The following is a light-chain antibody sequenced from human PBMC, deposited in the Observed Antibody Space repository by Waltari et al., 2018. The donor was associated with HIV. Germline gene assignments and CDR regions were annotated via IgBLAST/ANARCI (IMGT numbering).Light chain of an antibody. CDR3: SSYGGSSNWL. CDR2: EGI. J-gene: IGLJ2*01. Sequence: QSVLTQPASVSGSPGQSITISCTGTSSDIGNYNLVSWYQQHPGKAPKLIIYEGIKRPSGVSNRISVSKAANTASLTISGLQAEDEADYFCSSYGGSSNWLFGGGTKLTVL. CDR1: SSDIGNYNL. V-gene: IGLV2-23*01.